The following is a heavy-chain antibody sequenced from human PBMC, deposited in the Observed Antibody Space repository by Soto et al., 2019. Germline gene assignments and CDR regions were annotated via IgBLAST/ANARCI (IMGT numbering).Heavy chain of an antibody. CDR3: GRLAEAATGHTGFDF. J-gene: IGHJ4*02. CDR1: GASIKSRNYF. V-gene: IGHV4-39*02. D-gene: IGHD2-15*01. CDR2: IHSSGGT. Sequence: QLQLQETGPGLVKPSETLSLTCTVSGASIKSRNYFWGWIRQPPGKGLEFVGSIHSSGGTYYNPPLKRPITVSLELSKRHFSLSPKSLTATDTAVYYCGRLAEAATGHTGFDFWGQGTLVTISS.